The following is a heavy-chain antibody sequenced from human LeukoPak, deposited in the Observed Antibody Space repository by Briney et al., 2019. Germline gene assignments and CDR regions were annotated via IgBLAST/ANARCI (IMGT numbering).Heavy chain of an antibody. CDR1: GFTVSSNY. D-gene: IGHD5-18*01. Sequence: GGSLRLSCAASGFTVSSNYMSWVRQAPGKGLEWVSVIYSGGSTYYADSVEGRFTISRDNSKNTLEFQMNSLRAEDTAVYYCASFSGGYSYGSFDYWGQGTLVTVSS. CDR2: IYSGGST. J-gene: IGHJ4*02. CDR3: ASFSGGYSYGSFDY. V-gene: IGHV3-53*01.